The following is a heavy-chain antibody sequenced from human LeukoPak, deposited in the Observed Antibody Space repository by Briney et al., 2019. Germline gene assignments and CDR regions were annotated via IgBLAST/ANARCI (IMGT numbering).Heavy chain of an antibody. CDR1: GYTFTSYD. CDR2: MNPNSGNT. CDR3: ARGASGSYGLDY. J-gene: IGHJ4*02. V-gene: IGHV1-8*01. Sequence: APVKVSCKASGYTFTSYDINWVRQATGQGLEWMGWMNPNSGNTGYAQKFQGRVTMTRNTSISTAYMELSSLRSEDTAVYYCARGASGSYGLDYWGQGTLVTVSS. D-gene: IGHD1-26*01.